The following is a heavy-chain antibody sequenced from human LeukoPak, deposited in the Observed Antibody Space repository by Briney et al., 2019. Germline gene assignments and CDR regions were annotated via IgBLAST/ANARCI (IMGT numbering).Heavy chain of an antibody. Sequence: ASVKVSCKASGYTFIGYYMHWVRQAPGQGLEWMGWINPNSGGTNYAQKFRGRVTMTRDTSISTAYMELSRLRSDDTAVYYCARDRSIAAAGTSGHWGQGTLVTVSS. CDR2: INPNSGGT. CDR1: GYTFIGYY. D-gene: IGHD6-13*01. J-gene: IGHJ4*02. V-gene: IGHV1-2*02. CDR3: ARDRSIAAAGTSGH.